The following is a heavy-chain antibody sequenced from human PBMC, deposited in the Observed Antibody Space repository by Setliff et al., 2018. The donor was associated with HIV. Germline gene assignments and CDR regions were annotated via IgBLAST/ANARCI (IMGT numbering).Heavy chain of an antibody. J-gene: IGHJ4*02. CDR3: AKFFGGYGDYMGFDY. CDR1: GYTVTELS. D-gene: IGHD4-17*01. CDR2: FDPEDNKI. Sequence: ASVKVSCKVSGYTVTELSINWVRQAPGKGPEWMGGFDPEDNKIVYAQKFQGRVTTTEDTSTDTAYMELSSLRPEDTAVYYCAKFFGGYGDYMGFDYWGQGTLVTVSS. V-gene: IGHV1-24*01.